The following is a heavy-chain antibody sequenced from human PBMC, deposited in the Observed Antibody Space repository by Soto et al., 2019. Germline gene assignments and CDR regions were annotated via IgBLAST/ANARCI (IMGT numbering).Heavy chain of an antibody. D-gene: IGHD3-10*01. CDR3: ARGYGSGSLDYYYGMDV. CDR1: GGSISSYY. CDR2: IYYSGST. Sequence: SETLSLTCTVSGGSISSYYWSWIRQPPGKGLEWIGYIYYSGSTNYNPSLKSRVTISVDTSKNQFSLKLSSVTAADTAVYYCARGYGSGSLDYYYGMDVWGKGTTVTVSS. V-gene: IGHV4-59*01. J-gene: IGHJ6*04.